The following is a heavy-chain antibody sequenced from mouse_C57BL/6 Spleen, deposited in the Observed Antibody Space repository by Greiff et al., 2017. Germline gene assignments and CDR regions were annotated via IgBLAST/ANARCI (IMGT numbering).Heavy chain of an antibody. D-gene: IGHD2-2*01. CDR1: GYAFSSSW. J-gene: IGHJ2*01. CDR3: AINYGNDLKYFDY. Sequence: QVQLQQSGPELVKPGASVKMSCKASGYAFSSSWMSWVKQRPGKGLEWIGRIYPGDGDTNYNRKFKGKATLTVDKSSSTAYMQLSSLTSEDSAVXFCAINYGNDLKYFDYWGQGTTLTVSS. CDR2: IYPGDGDT. V-gene: IGHV1-82*01.